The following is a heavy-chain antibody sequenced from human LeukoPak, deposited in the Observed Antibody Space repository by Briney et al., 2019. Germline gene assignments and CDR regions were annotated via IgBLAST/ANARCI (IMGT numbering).Heavy chain of an antibody. J-gene: IGHJ3*02. D-gene: IGHD3-9*01. Sequence: GGSLRLSCVVSGITFNTYCMTWVRQAPRKGLEWVANINEDGSEKYFVDSAKGRFSISRDNAKNSLYLQMNSLRAEDTAVYYCARSQPYDILTGYRGAFDIWGQGTMVTVSS. V-gene: IGHV3-7*01. CDR3: ARSQPYDILTGYRGAFDI. CDR1: GITFNTYC. CDR2: INEDGSEK.